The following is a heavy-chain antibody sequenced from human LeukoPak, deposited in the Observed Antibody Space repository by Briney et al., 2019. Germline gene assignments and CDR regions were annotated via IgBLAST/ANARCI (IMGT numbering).Heavy chain of an antibody. J-gene: IGHJ3*02. D-gene: IGHD3-22*01. CDR2: IIPIFGTA. CDR1: GGTFSSYA. Sequence: SVKVSCKASGGTFSSYAISWVRQAPGQGLEWMGGIIPIFGTANYAQKFQGRVTITTDESTSTAYMELSSLRSEDTAVYYCASDYYDSSGGYDAFDIWGQGTMVTVSS. CDR3: ASDYYDSSGGYDAFDI. V-gene: IGHV1-69*05.